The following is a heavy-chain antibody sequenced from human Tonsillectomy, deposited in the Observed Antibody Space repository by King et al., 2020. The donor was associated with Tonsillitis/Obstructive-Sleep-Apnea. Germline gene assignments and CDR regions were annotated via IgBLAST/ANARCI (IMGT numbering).Heavy chain of an antibody. Sequence: QLVQSGAEVKKPGASVKVSCKASGYTFTGYYMHWVRQAPGQGLEWMGWINPNSGGTNYAQKFQGRVTMTRDTSISTAYMELSRLRSDDTAVYYCARCPTQRLGSSTSKHDYWRQGTLATVS. V-gene: IGHV1-2*02. CDR2: INPNSGGT. CDR1: GYTFTGYY. CDR3: ARCPTQRLGSSTSKHDY. D-gene: IGHD2-2*01. J-gene: IGHJ4*02.